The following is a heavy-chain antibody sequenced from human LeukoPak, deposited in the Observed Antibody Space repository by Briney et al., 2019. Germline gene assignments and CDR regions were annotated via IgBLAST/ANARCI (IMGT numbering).Heavy chain of an antibody. CDR2: IYYSGST. J-gene: IGHJ4*02. Sequence: SETLSLTCTVSGGSISSSSYYWGWIPQPPGKGLEWIGSIYYSGSTYHNPSRKSPVTISVDTSKNQSSLKLSSVTAADTAVYYCARGYCTNAVCSLGPTQAWGQGTLVTVSS. D-gene: IGHD2-8*01. V-gene: IGHV4-39*07. CDR3: ARGYCTNAVCSLGPTQA. CDR1: GGSISSSSYY.